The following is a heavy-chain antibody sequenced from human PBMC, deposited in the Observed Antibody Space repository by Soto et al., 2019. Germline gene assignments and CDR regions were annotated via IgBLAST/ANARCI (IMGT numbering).Heavy chain of an antibody. CDR3: AKRRGAGGHFDY. CDR1: GFTFGSYA. Sequence: DVQLLESGGGLVQPEGSLRLSCAASGFTFGSYAMGWVRQGPGKGLEWVAVVSIGGSTHYADSVRGRFTISRDNSKNTLSLQLNSLPAEDTAVYFCAKRRGAGGHFDYWGQGALVTVSS. D-gene: IGHD2-15*01. J-gene: IGHJ4*02. V-gene: IGHV3-23*01. CDR2: VSIGGST.